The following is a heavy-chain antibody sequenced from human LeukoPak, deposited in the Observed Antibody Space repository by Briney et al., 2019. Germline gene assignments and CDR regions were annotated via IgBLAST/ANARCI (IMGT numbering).Heavy chain of an antibody. J-gene: IGHJ4*02. V-gene: IGHV4-38-2*02. Sequence: SETLSLTCTVSGYSISSGYDWGWIRQPPGKGLEWIGSMYHSGSTNYNPSLKSRVTISVDTSKNQFFLKLSSVTAADTAVYYRARDRGVVVVAPFDYWGQGTLVTVSS. CDR2: MYHSGST. CDR3: ARDRGVVVVAPFDY. CDR1: GYSISSGYD. D-gene: IGHD2-15*01.